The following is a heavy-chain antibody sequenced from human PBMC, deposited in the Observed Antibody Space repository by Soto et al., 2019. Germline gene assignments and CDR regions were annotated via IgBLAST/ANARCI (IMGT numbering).Heavy chain of an antibody. CDR2: IYYRGST. CDR3: ARHPGYTVPTVYATHYFDD. Sequence: QLQLQESGPGLVKPSETLSVTCSVSGDSIGTINYYWGWLRQPPGKGPEWIGSIYYRGSTHYNPSLRGRVTISVDTSKNQFSLRLSSVTAADTAVYYCARHPGYTVPTVYATHYFDDWGQGVLVTVSS. V-gene: IGHV4-39*01. J-gene: IGHJ4*02. D-gene: IGHD2-8*01. CDR1: GDSIGTINYY.